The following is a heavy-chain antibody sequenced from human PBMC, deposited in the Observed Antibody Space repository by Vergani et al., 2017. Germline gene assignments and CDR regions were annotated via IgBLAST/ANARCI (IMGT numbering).Heavy chain of an antibody. Sequence: QVQLQQWGGGLLKPSETLSLTCVVNGGSFTSYHWTWIRQSPGEGLEWVGDIDHTGRPDYNPSLKSRLTISVDKSRNQFSLTRNSVTATDTAIYFCARVNTETNGHLYYYYYMDVLGQGTAVTVS. CDR2: IDHTGRP. D-gene: IGHD4-11*01. CDR1: GGSFTSYH. V-gene: IGHV4-34*01. J-gene: IGHJ6*03. CDR3: ARVNTETNGHLYYYYYMDV.